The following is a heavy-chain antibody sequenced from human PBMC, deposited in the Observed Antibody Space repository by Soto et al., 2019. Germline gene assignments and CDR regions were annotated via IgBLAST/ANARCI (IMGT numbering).Heavy chain of an antibody. V-gene: IGHV3-48*01. J-gene: IGHJ6*04. CDR1: GLTFRNYG. CDR3: ATRPFYYGMDV. Sequence: PVRPKRDPYGASGLTFRNYGMNWVSQTTGKGLEWVSYISSSSSTIYYADSVKGRFTISRDNAKNSLYLQMNSPRAEDTAVYYCATRPFYYGMDVCGKGTTVTVSS. CDR2: ISSSSSTI.